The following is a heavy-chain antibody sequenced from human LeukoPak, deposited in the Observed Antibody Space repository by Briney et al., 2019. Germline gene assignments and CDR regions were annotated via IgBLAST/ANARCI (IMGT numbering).Heavy chain of an antibody. CDR2: ISGSGGST. V-gene: IGHV3-23*01. J-gene: IGHJ4*02. CDR1: GFTFSSYA. CDR3: AKGFCSGGSCYLYYFDY. Sequence: GGSLRLSCAASGFTFSSYAMSWVRQAPGKGLEWGSAISGSGGSTYYADSVKGRFTISRDNSKNTLYLQMNSLRAEDTAVYYCAKGFCSGGSCYLYYFDYWGQGTLVTVSS. D-gene: IGHD2-15*01.